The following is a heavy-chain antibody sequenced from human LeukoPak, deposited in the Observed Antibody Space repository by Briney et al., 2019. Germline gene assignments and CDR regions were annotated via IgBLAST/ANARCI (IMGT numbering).Heavy chain of an antibody. CDR3: ARVPRDITMVRTKSYYFDY. J-gene: IGHJ4*02. Sequence: PGGSLRLSCAASGFTFSSYEMDWVRPAPGKGLEWVSYISSSGSTIYYADSVKGRFTISRDNAKNSLYLQMNSLRAEDTAVYYCARVPRDITMVRTKSYYFDYWGQGTLVTVSS. CDR1: GFTFSSYE. CDR2: ISSSGSTI. V-gene: IGHV3-48*03. D-gene: IGHD3-10*01.